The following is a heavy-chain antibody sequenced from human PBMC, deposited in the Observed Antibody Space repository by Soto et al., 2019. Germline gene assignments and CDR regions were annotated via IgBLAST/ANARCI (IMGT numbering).Heavy chain of an antibody. CDR3: ARWGCGGDCYHTYYYYYGMDV. CDR1: GYSFTSYW. D-gene: IGHD2-21*02. Sequence: PGESLKISCKGSGYSFTSYWIGWVRQMPGKGLEWMGIIYPGDSDTRYSPSFQGQVTISADKSISTAYLQWSSLKASDTAMYYCARWGCGGDCYHTYYYYYGMDVWGQGTTVTVSS. J-gene: IGHJ6*02. CDR2: IYPGDSDT. V-gene: IGHV5-51*01.